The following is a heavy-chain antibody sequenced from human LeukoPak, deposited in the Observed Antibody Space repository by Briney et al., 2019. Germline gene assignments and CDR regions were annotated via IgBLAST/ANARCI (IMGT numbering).Heavy chain of an antibody. CDR3: AKDVTTFNGDALGH. CDR2: ISYDGSNK. CDR1: GFTFSSYA. J-gene: IGHJ4*02. D-gene: IGHD2/OR15-2a*01. Sequence: GGSLRLSCAASGFTFSSYAMHWVRQAPGKGLEWVAVISYDGSNKYYADSVRGRFTISRDNSKNTLYLQMNSLRAEDTAVYYCAKDVTTFNGDALGHWGQGTLVTVSS. V-gene: IGHV3-30-3*01.